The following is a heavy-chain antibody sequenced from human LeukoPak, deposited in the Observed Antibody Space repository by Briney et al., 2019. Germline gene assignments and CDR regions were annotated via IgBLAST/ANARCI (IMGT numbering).Heavy chain of an antibody. Sequence: GGSLRLSCAASGFAFSSYAMNWVRQVPGKGLEWVSVISGDGDSTYYADSVKGRFSISRDNSKNTVYLQINSLRAEDTAVYYCAKDQIVYENYYYMDVWGKGTTVTVSS. V-gene: IGHV3-23*01. D-gene: IGHD2-15*01. J-gene: IGHJ6*03. CDR3: AKDQIVYENYYYMDV. CDR2: ISGDGDST. CDR1: GFAFSSYA.